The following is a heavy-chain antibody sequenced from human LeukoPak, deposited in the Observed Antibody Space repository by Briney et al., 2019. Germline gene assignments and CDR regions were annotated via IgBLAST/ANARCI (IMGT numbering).Heavy chain of an antibody. J-gene: IGHJ3*02. CDR3: AKDLRDSGSYFSAFDI. D-gene: IGHD1-26*01. Sequence: SETLSLTCTVSGGSISSYYWSWIRQPPGKGLEWIGYIYYSGSTNYNPSLKSRVTISVDTSKNQFSLKLSSVTAADTAVYYCAKDLRDSGSYFSAFDIWGQGTMVTVSS. CDR2: IYYSGST. V-gene: IGHV4-59*12. CDR1: GGSISSYY.